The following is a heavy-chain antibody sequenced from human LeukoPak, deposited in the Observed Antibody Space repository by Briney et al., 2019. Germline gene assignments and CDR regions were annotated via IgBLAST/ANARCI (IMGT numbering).Heavy chain of an antibody. V-gene: IGHV4-59*01. CDR2: IYYSGST. J-gene: IGHJ6*02. CDR3: AREPRLIVGATAGMDV. CDR1: GGSISSYY. Sequence: SETLSLTCTVSGGSISSYYWSWIRQPPGKGLEWIGYIYYSGSTSYNPSLKSRVTISVDTSKNQFSLKLSSVTAADTAVYYCAREPRLIVGATAGMDVWGQGTTVTVSS. D-gene: IGHD1-26*01.